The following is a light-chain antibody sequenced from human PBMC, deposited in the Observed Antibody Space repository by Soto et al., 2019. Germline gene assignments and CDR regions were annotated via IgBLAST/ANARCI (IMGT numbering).Light chain of an antibody. CDR3: MQGTHWPPIT. Sequence: DVVMTQSPLSLPVTLGQPASISCRSSQSLVSSDGNIYLNWFHQRPGQSPRRLIYKVSNRDSGVPDRFSGSGSGTDFTLRISRVEAEDVGVYYCMQGTHWPPITFGQGTRLEIK. V-gene: IGKV2-30*01. CDR2: KVS. J-gene: IGKJ5*01. CDR1: QSLVSSDGNIY.